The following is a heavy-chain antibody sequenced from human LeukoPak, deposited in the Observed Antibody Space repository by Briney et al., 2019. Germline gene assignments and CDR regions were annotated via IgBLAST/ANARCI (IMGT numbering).Heavy chain of an antibody. CDR3: AKHVGYSYGYYFGY. Sequence: PGGSLRLSRAASGFTFSSYAMSWVRQAPGKGLESVSAISGSGGSTDYADSVKGRFTIFRDNSKNTLYLQMNSLRAEDTAVYYCAKHVGYSYGYYFGYWGQGTLVTVSS. J-gene: IGHJ4*02. D-gene: IGHD5-18*01. CDR1: GFTFSSYA. V-gene: IGHV3-23*01. CDR2: ISGSGGST.